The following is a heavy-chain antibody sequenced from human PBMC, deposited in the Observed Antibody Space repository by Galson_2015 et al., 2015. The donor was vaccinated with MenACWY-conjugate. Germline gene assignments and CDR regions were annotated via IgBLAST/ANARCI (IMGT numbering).Heavy chain of an antibody. CDR2: ISYNGNDE. CDR3: AKDGRTMTAQAFDV. J-gene: IGHJ3*01. D-gene: IGHD4-17*01. Sequence: SLRLSCAASGFIFSNYGMHWVRQAPGKGLEWVAVISYNGNDEYYSDSVKGRLTVSRDNSKNSLYLQLDSLRTEDTGVYFCAKDGRTMTAQAFDVWGQGAVVIVSS. V-gene: IGHV3-30*18. CDR1: GFIFSNYG.